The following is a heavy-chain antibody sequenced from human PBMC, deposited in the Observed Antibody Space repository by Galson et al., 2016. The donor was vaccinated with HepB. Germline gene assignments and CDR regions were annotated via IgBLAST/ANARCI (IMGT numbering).Heavy chain of an antibody. D-gene: IGHD3-22*01. CDR1: GFTSSNYD. CDR3: AILGMYYRDTSDYFPEDF. V-gene: IGHV3-23*01. CDR2: VRASGNGGST. Sequence: SLRLSCAASGFTSSNYDMSWVRQAPGEGLQWVSVVRASGNGGSTHYADSVKGRFTISRDTSKNTLYLQMNSLRAEDTAVYYCAILGMYYRDTSDYFPEDFWGQGTLVTVSS. J-gene: IGHJ4*02.